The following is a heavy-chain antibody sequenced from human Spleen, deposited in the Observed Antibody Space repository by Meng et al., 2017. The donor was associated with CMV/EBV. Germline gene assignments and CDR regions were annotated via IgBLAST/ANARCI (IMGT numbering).Heavy chain of an antibody. V-gene: IGHV3-23*01. CDR2: ISGGGDTT. CDR1: GFTFSSYA. D-gene: IGHD6-13*01. J-gene: IGHJ4*02. Sequence: GGSLRLSCAASGFTFSSYAMNWVRQAPGKGLEWVSVISGGGDTTYDADSVKGRFTISRDNSKNTLYLQMNSLRAEDTAVYYCAKGGPILKAGSDYWGQGTLVTVSS. CDR3: AKGGPILKAGSDY.